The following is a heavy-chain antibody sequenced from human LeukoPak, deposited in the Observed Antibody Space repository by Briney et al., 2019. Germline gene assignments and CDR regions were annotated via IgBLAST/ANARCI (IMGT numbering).Heavy chain of an antibody. CDR2: INHSGST. CDR3: ARGSRVVVTAIVVAFDI. D-gene: IGHD2-21*02. CDR1: GGSFSGYY. Sequence: SSETLSLTCAVYGGSFSGYYWSWIRQPPGKGLEWIGEINHSGSTNYNPSLKSRVTISVDTSKNQFSLKLSSVTAADTAVYYCARGSRVVVTAIVVAFDIWGQGTMVTVSS. V-gene: IGHV4-34*01. J-gene: IGHJ3*02.